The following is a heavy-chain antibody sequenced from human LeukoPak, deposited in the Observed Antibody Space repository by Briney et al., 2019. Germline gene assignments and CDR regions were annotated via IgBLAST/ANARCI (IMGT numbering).Heavy chain of an antibody. Sequence: PGGSLRLSCAASGFTFSSYAMSWVRQAPGKGLEWVSAISGSGGSTYYADSVKGRFTISRDNSKNTLYLQMNSLRAEDTAVYYCAKDPNWAIAARYFDYWGQGTLVTVSS. CDR2: ISGSGGST. D-gene: IGHD6-6*01. CDR3: AKDPNWAIAARYFDY. V-gene: IGHV3-23*01. J-gene: IGHJ4*02. CDR1: GFTFSSYA.